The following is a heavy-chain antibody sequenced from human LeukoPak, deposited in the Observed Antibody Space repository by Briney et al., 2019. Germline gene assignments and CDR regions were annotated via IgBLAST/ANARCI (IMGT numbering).Heavy chain of an antibody. CDR2: IYYSGST. CDR1: GGSISSYY. CDR3: ARDRRTQLLSDSYDAFDI. J-gene: IGHJ3*02. D-gene: IGHD2-2*01. Sequence: SETLSLTCTVSGGSISSYYWSWIRQPPGKGLEWIVYIYYSGSTNYNPSLKSRVTISVDTSKNQSSLKLSSVTAADTAVYYCARDRRTQLLSDSYDAFDIWGQGTMVTVSS. V-gene: IGHV4-59*01.